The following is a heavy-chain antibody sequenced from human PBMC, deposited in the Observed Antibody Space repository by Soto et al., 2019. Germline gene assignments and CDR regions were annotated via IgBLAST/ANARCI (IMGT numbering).Heavy chain of an antibody. CDR1: SGSISFYY. V-gene: IGHV4-59*01. D-gene: IGHD3-10*01. CDR3: ARASGGHYGSGSSPADYYYYGMDV. Sequence: SSETLSLTCTVSSGSISFYYWSWIRQPPGKGLEWIWYIYYSGSTNYNPSLKSRVTISVDTSKNQFSLKLSSVTAADTAVYYCARASGGHYGSGSSPADYYYYGMDVWGQGTTVTVS. J-gene: IGHJ6*02. CDR2: IYYSGST.